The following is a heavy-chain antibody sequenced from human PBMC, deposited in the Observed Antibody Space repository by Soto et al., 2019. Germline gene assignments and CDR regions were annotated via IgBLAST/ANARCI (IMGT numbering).Heavy chain of an antibody. CDR3: ARVWGGAFDI. V-gene: IGHV4-59*01. D-gene: IGHD3-10*01. J-gene: IGHJ3*02. Sequence: SETLSLTCTVSGGSLSSYYWSWIRQPPGKGLEWIGYIYYSGSTNYNPSLKSRVTISVDTSKNQFSLKLSSVTAADTAVYYCARVWGGAFDIWGQGTMVTVSS. CDR1: GGSLSSYY. CDR2: IYYSGST.